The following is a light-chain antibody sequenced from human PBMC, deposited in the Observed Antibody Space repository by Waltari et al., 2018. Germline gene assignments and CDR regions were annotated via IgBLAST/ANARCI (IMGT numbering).Light chain of an antibody. CDR3: MQGTHRPWT. CDR1: QSLVSRDGSTY. Sequence: DVVMTQSPLSLAVILGQPASISCRSSQSLVSRDGSTYFNWFQQRPGQSPRRLLYKVSNRDSGVPDIFSGSGSGTDFTLRISRVEAEDVGVYYCMQGTHRPWTFGQGTKVEIK. CDR2: KVS. V-gene: IGKV2-30*01. J-gene: IGKJ1*01.